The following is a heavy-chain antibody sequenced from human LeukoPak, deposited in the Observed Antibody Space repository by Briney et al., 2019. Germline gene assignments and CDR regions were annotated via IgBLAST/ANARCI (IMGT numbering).Heavy chain of an antibody. CDR1: GYTFTSYY. CDR2: INPSGGST. CDR3: ATGYSYGSYYFDY. D-gene: IGHD5-18*01. Sequence: ASVKVSCKASGYTFTSYYMHWVRQAPGQGLEWMGIINPSGGSTIYAQKFQGRVTMTEDTSTDTAYMELSSLRSEDTAVYYCATGYSYGSYYFDYWGQGTLVTVSS. J-gene: IGHJ4*02. V-gene: IGHV1-46*01.